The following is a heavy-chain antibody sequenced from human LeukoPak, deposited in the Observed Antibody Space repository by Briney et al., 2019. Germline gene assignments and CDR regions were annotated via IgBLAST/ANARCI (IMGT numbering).Heavy chain of an antibody. CDR1: GYTFTSYD. J-gene: IGHJ4*02. Sequence: GASVKVSCKASGYTFTSYDLNWVRRATGQGLEWMGWMSPASGNTGYAQEFQGRVTMTRDTSVSTAYMELNSLRSEDTAVYYCARGPPNWGFDSWGQGTLVTVSS. CDR3: ARGPPNWGFDS. V-gene: IGHV1-8*01. CDR2: MSPASGNT. D-gene: IGHD7-27*01.